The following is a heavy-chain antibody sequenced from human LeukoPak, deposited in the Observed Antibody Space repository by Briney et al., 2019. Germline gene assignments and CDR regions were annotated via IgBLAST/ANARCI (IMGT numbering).Heavy chain of an antibody. D-gene: IGHD1-26*01. Sequence: GGSLRLSCAASGFTFSSYSMNWVRQAPGKGVEWVSSISSGSSYIFYADSVKGRFTISRDNAKNSLYLQMNSLRAEDTAVYYCARQVGVDDAFDIWGQGTMVTISS. CDR2: ISSGSSYI. V-gene: IGHV3-21*01. CDR1: GFTFSSYS. J-gene: IGHJ3*02. CDR3: ARQVGVDDAFDI.